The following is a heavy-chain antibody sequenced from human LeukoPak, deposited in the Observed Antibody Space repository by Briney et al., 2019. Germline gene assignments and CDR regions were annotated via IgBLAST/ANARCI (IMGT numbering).Heavy chain of an antibody. CDR2: INPNTGAT. CDR1: GYTFNAYF. J-gene: IGHJ4*02. V-gene: IGHV1-2*02. D-gene: IGHD6-13*01. Sequence: ASVKVSCKASGYTFNAYFMHWVRQAPGQGLEWMGWINPNTGATNYAQKFQGRVTLTRDTSITTVYMELSSLKSDDTAVYYCARGQSHSSSWHDYWGQGTLSPSPQ. CDR3: ARGQSHSSSWHDY.